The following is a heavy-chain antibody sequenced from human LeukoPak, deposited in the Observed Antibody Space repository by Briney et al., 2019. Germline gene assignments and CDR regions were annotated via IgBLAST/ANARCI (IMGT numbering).Heavy chain of an antibody. J-gene: IGHJ5*02. CDR2: IYYSGST. V-gene: IGHV4-59*01. Sequence: PSETLSLTCTVSGGSISSYYWSWIRQPPGKGLEWIGYIYYSGSTNYNPSLKSRVTISVDTSKNQFSLKLSSVTAADTAVYYCARGGQWLVPKMWFDPWGQGTLVTVSS. CDR1: GGSISSYY. D-gene: IGHD6-19*01. CDR3: ARGGQWLVPKMWFDP.